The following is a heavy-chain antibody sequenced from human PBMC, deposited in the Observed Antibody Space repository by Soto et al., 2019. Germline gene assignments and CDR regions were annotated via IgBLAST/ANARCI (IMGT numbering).Heavy chain of an antibody. CDR2: ISSGGSA. V-gene: IGHV3-66*01. Sequence: PGGSLRLSCAASGFTVSTNYMTWVRQAPGKGLEWVSVISSGGSAYYADSVKGRFTISRDTSKNTLSLQMNSLRAEDTAVYYCVRGDLRPRFDYWGQGALVTVSS. CDR3: VRGDLRPRFDY. CDR1: GFTVSTNY. J-gene: IGHJ4*02. D-gene: IGHD4-17*01.